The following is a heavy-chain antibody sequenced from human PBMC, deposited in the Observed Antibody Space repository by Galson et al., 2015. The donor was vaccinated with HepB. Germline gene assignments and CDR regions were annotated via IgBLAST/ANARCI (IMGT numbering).Heavy chain of an antibody. Sequence: QSGAEVKKPGESLKISCKGSGYSFTSYWIGWVRQMPGKGLEWMGIIYPGDSDTRYSPSFQGQVTISADKSISTAYLQWSSLKASDTAMYYCARPAFGCSGGSCPRRGAFDIWGQGTMVTVSS. V-gene: IGHV5-51*01. D-gene: IGHD2-15*01. J-gene: IGHJ3*02. CDR2: IYPGDSDT. CDR3: ARPAFGCSGGSCPRRGAFDI. CDR1: GYSFTSYW.